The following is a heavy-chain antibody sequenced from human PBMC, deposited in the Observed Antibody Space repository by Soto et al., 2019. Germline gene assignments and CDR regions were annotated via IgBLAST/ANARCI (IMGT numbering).Heavy chain of an antibody. Sequence: KTSETLSLTCAVYGGSFSGYYWSWIRQPPGKGLEWIGEINHSGSTNYNPSLKSRVTISVDTSKNQFSLKLSSVTAAETAVYYCARQRPTDGRWEFANYYGMDVWGQGTPVTVSS. CDR3: ARQRPTDGRWEFANYYGMDV. CDR2: INHSGST. V-gene: IGHV4-34*01. J-gene: IGHJ6*02. CDR1: GGSFSGYY. D-gene: IGHD1-26*01.